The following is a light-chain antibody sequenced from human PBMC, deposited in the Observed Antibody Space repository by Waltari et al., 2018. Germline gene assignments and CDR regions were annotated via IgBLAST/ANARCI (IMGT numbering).Light chain of an antibody. J-gene: IGLJ3*02. V-gene: IGLV1-47*02. CDR3: AAWDDRVRGRV. Sequence: QSVLTQPPSASGTPRQRVTISCSGSTCTIGANLVYWYQQLPGMAPKHLIYSNNQRPSGVPDRFSDSKSGTSASLAISGLRSEDEADYYCAAWDDRVRGRVFGGGTKLTVL. CDR2: SNN. CDR1: TCTIGANL.